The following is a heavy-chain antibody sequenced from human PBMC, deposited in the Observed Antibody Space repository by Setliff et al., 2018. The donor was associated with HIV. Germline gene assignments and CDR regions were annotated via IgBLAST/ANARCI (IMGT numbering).Heavy chain of an antibody. CDR1: GGSISSGTYY. J-gene: IGHJ5*02. CDR3: ARDRICSGGSCYVGWFDP. Sequence: PSETLSLTCTVSGGSISSGTYYWSWIRQPAGKGLEWIGHIYTSGTTNYNPSLKSRVTISLDASKNQFSQKLSSVTAADTAVYYCARDRICSGGSCYVGWFDPWGQGTLVTVSS. V-gene: IGHV4-61*09. D-gene: IGHD2-15*01. CDR2: IYTSGTT.